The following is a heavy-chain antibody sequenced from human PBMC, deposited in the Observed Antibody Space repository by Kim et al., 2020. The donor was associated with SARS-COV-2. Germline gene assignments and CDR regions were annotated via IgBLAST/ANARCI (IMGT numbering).Heavy chain of an antibody. CDR2: INHSGST. V-gene: IGHV4-34*01. CDR3: ARGPYCSSTSCPRLFDP. CDR1: GGSFSGYY. Sequence: SETLSLTCAVYGGSFSGYYWSWIRQPPGKGLEWIGEINHSGSTNYNPSLKSRVTISVDTSKNQFSLKLSSVTAADTAVYYCARGPYCSSTSCPRLFDPWGQGTLVTVSS. J-gene: IGHJ5*02. D-gene: IGHD2-2*01.